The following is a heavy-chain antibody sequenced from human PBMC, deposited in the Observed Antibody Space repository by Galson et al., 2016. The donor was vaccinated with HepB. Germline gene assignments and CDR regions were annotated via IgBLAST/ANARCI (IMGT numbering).Heavy chain of an antibody. V-gene: IGHV5-10-1*01. CDR1: GHSFTTYW. D-gene: IGHD5-18*01. Sequence: QSGAEVTKPGESLRISCTVSGHSFTTYWISWVRQMPGKGLEWMGRIDPSDSYTNYSPSFQGHVTISADKSISAAYLQWSSLTASDTAMYYCAGLEVRGPWTQFWSWGQGTLVTVSS. J-gene: IGHJ5*02. CDR3: AGLEVRGPWTQFWS. CDR2: IDPSDSYT.